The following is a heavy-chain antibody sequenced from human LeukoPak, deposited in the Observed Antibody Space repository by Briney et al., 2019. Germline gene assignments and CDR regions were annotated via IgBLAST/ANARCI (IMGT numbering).Heavy chain of an antibody. CDR1: GFTFDDYA. CDR3: ARDGYSYGYLNYYYYMDV. V-gene: IGHV3-9*01. CDR2: ISWNSGSI. J-gene: IGHJ6*03. D-gene: IGHD5-18*01. Sequence: GGSLRLSCAASGFTFDDYAMHWVRQAPGKGLEWVSGISWNSGSIGYADSVKGRFTISRDNAKNSLYLQMNSLRAEDTAVYYCARDGYSYGYLNYYYYMDVWGKGTTVTISS.